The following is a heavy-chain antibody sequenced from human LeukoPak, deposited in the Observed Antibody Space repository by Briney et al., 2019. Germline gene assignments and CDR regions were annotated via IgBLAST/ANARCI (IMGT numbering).Heavy chain of an antibody. CDR1: GGSISNNY. V-gene: IGHV4-59*08. J-gene: IGHJ3*02. Sequence: SETLSLTCIVSGGSISNNYWSWIRQPPGKGLEWIGSIYHSGSTYYNPSLKSRVTISVDTSKNQFSLKLSSVTAADTAVYYCASGLRSIGFGAFDIWGQGTMVTVSS. CDR2: IYHSGST. CDR3: ASGLRSIGFGAFDI. D-gene: IGHD3-3*01.